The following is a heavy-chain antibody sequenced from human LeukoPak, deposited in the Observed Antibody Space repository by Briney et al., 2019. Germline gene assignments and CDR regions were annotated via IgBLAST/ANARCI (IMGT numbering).Heavy chain of an antibody. CDR3: TRDASLVPGKNF. CDR2: ISYSGSTL. CDR1: GFTFSDYY. Sequence: SGGSLRLSCAASGFTFSDYYMSWIRQAPGKGLEWVSYISYSGSTLYYADSVKGRFTMSSDNAKNSVYLQMNSLRAEDTSFYYCTRDASLVPGKNFWGQGTLVTVSS. J-gene: IGHJ4*02. D-gene: IGHD4-23*01. V-gene: IGHV3-11*04.